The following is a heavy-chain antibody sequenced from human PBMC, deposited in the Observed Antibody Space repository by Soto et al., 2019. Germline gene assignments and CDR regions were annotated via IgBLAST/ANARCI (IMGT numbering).Heavy chain of an antibody. V-gene: IGHV5-51*01. CDR1: GYSFTSYW. D-gene: IGHD3-10*01. CDR3: ASMVRGATPYYYGMDV. CDR2: IYPGDSDT. Sequence: GESLKISCKGSGYSFTSYWIGWVRQMPGKGLEWMGIIYPGDSDTRYSPSFQGQVTISADKSISTAYLQWSSLKASDTAMYYCASMVRGATPYYYGMDVWGQGTTVTVSS. J-gene: IGHJ6*02.